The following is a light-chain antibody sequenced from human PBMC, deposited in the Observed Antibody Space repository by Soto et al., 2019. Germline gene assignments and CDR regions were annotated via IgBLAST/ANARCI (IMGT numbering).Light chain of an antibody. CDR1: QSVSSSY. J-gene: IGKJ1*01. CDR2: GAS. V-gene: IGKV3-20*01. Sequence: ESVLTQSPGTLSLSPGERATLSCRASQSVSSSYLAWYQQKPGQALRLLIYGASSRATGIPDRFSGSGSRTDFTLTISRLEPEDFEVYYCQQYGSSLVKFGQRTNVEIK. CDR3: QQYGSSLVK.